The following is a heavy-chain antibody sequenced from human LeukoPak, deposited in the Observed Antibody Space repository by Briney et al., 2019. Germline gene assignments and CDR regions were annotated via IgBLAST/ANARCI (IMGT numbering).Heavy chain of an antibody. CDR3: ARGDYYDSGYAFDI. CDR1: GFTFSSYG. CDR2: ISGSGGST. V-gene: IGHV3-23*01. D-gene: IGHD3-22*01. J-gene: IGHJ3*02. Sequence: GGSLRLSCAASGFTFSSYGMSWVRQAPGKGLEWVSAISGSGGSTYYADSVKGRFTISRDNAKNSLYLQMNSLRAEDTAVYYCARGDYYDSGYAFDIWGQGTMVTVSS.